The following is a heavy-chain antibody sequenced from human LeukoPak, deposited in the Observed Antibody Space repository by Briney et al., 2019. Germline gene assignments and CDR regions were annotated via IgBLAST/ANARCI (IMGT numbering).Heavy chain of an antibody. CDR2: IYYSGST. J-gene: IGHJ4*02. Sequence: PSGTLSLTCAVSGGSINNYYWNWIRQPPGKGLEWIGYIYYSGSTNYNPSLQSRVSVSVDTSKNQFSLKLNSVTAADTAVYYCARAALGTYYGDQRVPFDDWGQGTLVTVSS. CDR3: ARAALGTYYGDQRVPFDD. V-gene: IGHV4-59*01. D-gene: IGHD4-17*01. CDR1: GGSINNYY.